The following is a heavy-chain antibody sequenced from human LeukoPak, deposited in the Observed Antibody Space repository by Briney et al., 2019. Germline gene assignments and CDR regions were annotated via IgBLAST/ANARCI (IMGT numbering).Heavy chain of an antibody. CDR2: IYTSGST. D-gene: IGHD3-3*01. J-gene: IGHJ6*04. CDR1: GGSISSGSYY. V-gene: IGHV4-61*02. Sequence: SQTLSLTCTVSGGSISSGSYYWSWIRQPAGKGLEWIGRIYTSGSTNYNPSLKSRVTISVDTSKNQFSLKLSSVTAADTAVYYCARTKFWSLSMDVWGKGTTVTVSS. CDR3: ARTKFWSLSMDV.